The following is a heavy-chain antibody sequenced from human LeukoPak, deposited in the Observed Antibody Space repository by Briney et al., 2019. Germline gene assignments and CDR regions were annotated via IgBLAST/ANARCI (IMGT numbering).Heavy chain of an antibody. CDR3: ARLDDPAY. D-gene: IGHD1-1*01. Sequence: SETLSLTCAVSGYSISSGYYWGWIRQPPGKGLEWIGSIYHSGSTYYNPSLKSRVTISVDTSKNQFSLKPSSVTAADTAVYYCARLDDPAYWGQGTLVTVSS. CDR1: GYSISSGYY. V-gene: IGHV4-38-2*01. J-gene: IGHJ4*02. CDR2: IYHSGST.